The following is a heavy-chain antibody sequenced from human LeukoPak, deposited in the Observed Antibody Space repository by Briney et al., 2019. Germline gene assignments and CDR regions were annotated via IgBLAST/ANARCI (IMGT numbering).Heavy chain of an antibody. CDR3: AYGSGSYLVDY. CDR2: IYYSGST. D-gene: IGHD3-10*01. J-gene: IGHJ4*02. V-gene: IGHV4-30-4*08. CDR1: GGSISSGGYY. Sequence: SQTLSLTCTVSGGSISSGGYYWSWIRQHPGKGLEWIGYIYYSGSTYYNPSLKSRVTISVDTSKNQFSLKLSSVTAADTAVYYCAYGSGSYLVDYWGQGTLVTVSS.